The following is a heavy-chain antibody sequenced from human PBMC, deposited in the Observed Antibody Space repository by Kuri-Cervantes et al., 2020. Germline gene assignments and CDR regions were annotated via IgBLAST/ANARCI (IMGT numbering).Heavy chain of an antibody. J-gene: IGHJ3*02. CDR3: AREGRTGDAFDI. Sequence: ESLKISCTVSGGSISSYYWSWIRQPRGKGLEWIGYIYYSGITNYNPSLKSRVTISVDTSKNQFSLKLSSVTAADTAVYYCAREGRTGDAFDIWGQGTMVTVSS. CDR1: GGSISSYY. V-gene: IGHV4-59*12. D-gene: IGHD3/OR15-3a*01. CDR2: IYYSGIT.